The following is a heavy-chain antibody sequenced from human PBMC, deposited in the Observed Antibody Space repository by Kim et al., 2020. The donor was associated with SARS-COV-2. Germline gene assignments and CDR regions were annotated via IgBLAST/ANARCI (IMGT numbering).Heavy chain of an antibody. Sequence: GGSLRLSCAASGFTFSSYEMNWVRQAPGKGLEWVSYISSSANMIFYADSVKGRFAISRDNAKNSLFLEMNSLRAEDTAVYYCARDQRFGSYDMDVWGQGT. V-gene: IGHV3-48*03. J-gene: IGHJ6*02. D-gene: IGHD3-10*01. CDR1: GFTFSSYE. CDR3: ARDQRFGSYDMDV. CDR2: ISSSANMI.